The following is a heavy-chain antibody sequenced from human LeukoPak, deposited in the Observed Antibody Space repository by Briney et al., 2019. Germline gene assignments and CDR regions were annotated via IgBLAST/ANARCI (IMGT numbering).Heavy chain of an antibody. CDR2: IYYSGST. D-gene: IGHD3-3*01. V-gene: IGHV4-61*01. CDR3: ARSPGGDFWSGSQWFDP. Sequence: SETLSLTCTVSGGSISSSSYYWSWIRQPPGKGLEWIGYIYYSGSTNYNPSLKSRVTISVDTSKNQFSLKLSSVTAADTAVYYCARSPGGDFWSGSQWFDPWGQGTLVTVSS. J-gene: IGHJ5*02. CDR1: GGSISSSSYY.